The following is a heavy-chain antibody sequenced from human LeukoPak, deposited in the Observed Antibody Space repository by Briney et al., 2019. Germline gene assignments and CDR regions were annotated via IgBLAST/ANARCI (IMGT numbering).Heavy chain of an antibody. D-gene: IGHD6-19*01. Sequence: PGGSLRLSCAASGFTFCGSAMHWVRQASGKGLEWVGRIRSKLNGYATVYAASVKGRFTISRDDSKNTAYLQMNSLKTEDTAMFCCSREGSGWYTDYWGQGTLVTVSS. J-gene: IGHJ4*02. CDR2: IRSKLNGYAT. CDR1: GFTFCGSA. V-gene: IGHV3-73*01. CDR3: SREGSGWYTDY.